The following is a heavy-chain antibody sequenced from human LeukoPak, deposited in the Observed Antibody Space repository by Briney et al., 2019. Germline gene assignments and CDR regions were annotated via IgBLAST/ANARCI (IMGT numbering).Heavy chain of an antibody. CDR2: INPNSGGT. V-gene: IGHV1-2*02. D-gene: IGHD5-12*01. Sequence: ASVKVSCKASGYTFTGYYMHWVRQVPGQGLEWMGWINPNSGGTNYAQKFQGRVTMTRDTSISTAYMELSRLRSDDTAVYYCARDPSGYDGLYYFDYWGQGTLVTVSS. CDR3: ARDPSGYDGLYYFDY. J-gene: IGHJ4*02. CDR1: GYTFTGYY.